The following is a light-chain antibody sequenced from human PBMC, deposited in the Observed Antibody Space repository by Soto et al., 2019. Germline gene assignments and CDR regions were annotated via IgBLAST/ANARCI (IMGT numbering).Light chain of an antibody. CDR1: QSVRSN. V-gene: IGKV3-15*01. CDR2: GAS. CDR3: QEYNNWHPIT. J-gene: IGKJ4*01. Sequence: EIVMTQSPASLSVSPGDRATLSCRANQSVRSNLAWYQQRPGQAPRLLIYGASTRATGIPVRFSGSGSGTEFTLTITSLQSEDFAVYYCQEYNNWHPITFGGGTKVDIK.